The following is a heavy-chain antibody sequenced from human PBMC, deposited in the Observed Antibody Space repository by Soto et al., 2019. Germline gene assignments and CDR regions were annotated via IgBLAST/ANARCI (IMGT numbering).Heavy chain of an antibody. CDR3: ARDFNSNYVSHRFYDY. V-gene: IGHV3-21*01. D-gene: IGHD4-4*01. CDR1: GFTFSSYS. J-gene: IGHJ4*02. CDR2: ISSSSSYI. Sequence: PGGSLRLSCAASGFTFSSYSMNWVRQAPGKGLEWVSSISSSSSYIYYADSVKGRFTISRDNAKNSLYLQMNSLRAEDTAVYYCARDFNSNYVSHRFYDYWGQGTLVTVSS.